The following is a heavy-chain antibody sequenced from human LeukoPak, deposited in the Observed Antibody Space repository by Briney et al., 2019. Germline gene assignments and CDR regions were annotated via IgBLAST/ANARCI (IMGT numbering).Heavy chain of an antibody. CDR2: ISAYNGNT. V-gene: IGHV1-18*01. CDR1: GYTFTRYG. D-gene: IGHD2-2*02. Sequence: ASVKVSCKASGYTFTRYGISWVRQAPGQGLEWMGWISAYNGNTNYAQKLQGRVTMTTDTSTSTAYMELRSLRSDDTAVYYCARDAYCCSTNFYKVPSWFDPWGQGTLVTVSS. J-gene: IGHJ5*02. CDR3: ARDAYCCSTNFYKVPSWFDP.